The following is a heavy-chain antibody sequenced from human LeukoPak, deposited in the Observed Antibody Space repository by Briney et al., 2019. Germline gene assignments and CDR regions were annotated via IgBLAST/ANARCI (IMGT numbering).Heavy chain of an antibody. V-gene: IGHV4-38-2*02. Sequence: PSETLSLTCTVSGYSISSGYYWGWIRQPPGKGLEWIGSIYHSGSTYYNPSLKSRVTISVDTSKNQFSLKLSSVTAADTAVYYCARDGPGIAAAEALHWFDPWGQGTLVTVSS. CDR1: GYSISSGYY. CDR2: IYHSGST. J-gene: IGHJ5*02. D-gene: IGHD6-13*01. CDR3: ARDGPGIAAAEALHWFDP.